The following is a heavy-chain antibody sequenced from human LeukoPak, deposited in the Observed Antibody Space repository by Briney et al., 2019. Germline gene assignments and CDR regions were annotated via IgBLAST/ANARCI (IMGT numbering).Heavy chain of an antibody. V-gene: IGHV3-74*01. CDR2: INSDGSST. CDR3: ARDLYYDSSGYTGGY. Sequence: GGSLRLSCAVSGFTFSSYWMHWVRQAPGKGLVWVSHINSDGSSTSYADSVKGRFTISRDNAKNTLYLQMNSLRAEDTAVYYCARDLYYDSSGYTGGYWGQGTLVTVSS. D-gene: IGHD3-22*01. J-gene: IGHJ4*02. CDR1: GFTFSSYW.